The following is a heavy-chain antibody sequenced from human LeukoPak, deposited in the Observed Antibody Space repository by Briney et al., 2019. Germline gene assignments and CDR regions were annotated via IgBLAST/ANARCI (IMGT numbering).Heavy chain of an antibody. J-gene: IGHJ2*01. V-gene: IGHV4-38-2*02. CDR3: ARESDWYFDL. CDR1: GYSISSGYY. Sequence: SETLSLTCTVSGYSISSGYYWGWIRQPPGKGLEWIGSVYHSGNSYNNPSLKSRVTISIDTSKHQFSLKLSSVTAADTAVYYCARESDWYFDLWGRGTLVTVSS. CDR2: VYHSGNS.